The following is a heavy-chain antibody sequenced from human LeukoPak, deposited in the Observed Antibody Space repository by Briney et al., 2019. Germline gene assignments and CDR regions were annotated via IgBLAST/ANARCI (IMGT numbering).Heavy chain of an antibody. CDR3: GGYCSSTSCSGGIDY. V-gene: IGHV4-34*01. CDR2: INHSGST. J-gene: IGHJ4*02. CDR1: GGSFSGYY. Sequence: PSETLSLTCAVYGGSFSGYYWSWIRQPPGKGLEWIGEINHSGSTNYNPSLKSRVTISVDTSKNQFSLKLSSVTAADTAVYYCGGYCSSTSCSGGIDYWGQGTLVTVSS. D-gene: IGHD2-2*01.